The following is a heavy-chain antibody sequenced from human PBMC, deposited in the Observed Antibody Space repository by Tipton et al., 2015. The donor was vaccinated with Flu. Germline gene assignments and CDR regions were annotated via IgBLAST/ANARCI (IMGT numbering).Heavy chain of an antibody. CDR2: VYDDGRT. J-gene: IGHJ4*02. V-gene: IGHV3-53*01. Sequence: QLVQSGGGLIRPGGSLRLSCAVSGFTVSTSYMSWVRQPPGKGLEWVSIVYDDGRTYYADSVEGRFAISRDNSKNILYLQMNSLRADDTAVYFCARDEGGTYPDWGQGTLVTGSS. D-gene: IGHD1-14*01. CDR3: ARDEGGTYPD. CDR1: GFTVSTSY.